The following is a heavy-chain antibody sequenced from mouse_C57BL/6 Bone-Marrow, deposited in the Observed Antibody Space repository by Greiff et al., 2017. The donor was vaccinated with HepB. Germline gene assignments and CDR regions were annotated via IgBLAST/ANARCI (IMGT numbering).Heavy chain of an antibody. V-gene: IGHV5-4*01. CDR1: GFTFSSYA. J-gene: IGHJ1*03. CDR3: ARELLRFGNFDV. D-gene: IGHD1-1*01. Sequence: EVKLVESGGGLVKPGGSLKLSCAASGFTFSSYAMSWVRQTPEKRLEWVATISDGGSYTYYPDNVKGRFTISRDNAKNNLYLQMSHLKSEDTAMYYCARELLRFGNFDVWGTGTTVTVSS. CDR2: ISDGGSYT.